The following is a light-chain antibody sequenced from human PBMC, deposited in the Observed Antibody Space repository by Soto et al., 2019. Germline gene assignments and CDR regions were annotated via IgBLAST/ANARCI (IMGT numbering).Light chain of an antibody. J-gene: IGLJ1*01. CDR3: QSYDSSLSAYV. CDR2: ANN. V-gene: IGLV1-40*01. CDR1: SSNIGAGYD. Sequence: QSVLTQPPSVSGAPGQRVPISCTGSSSNIGAGYDVHWYQQLPGTAPKLLIYANNNRPSGVPDRFSGSTSGTSASLAITGLQAEDEADYYCQSYDSSLSAYVFGTGTKLTVL.